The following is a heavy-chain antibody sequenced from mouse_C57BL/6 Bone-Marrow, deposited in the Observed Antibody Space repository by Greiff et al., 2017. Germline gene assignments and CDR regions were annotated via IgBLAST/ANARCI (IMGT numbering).Heavy chain of an antibody. CDR3: AKHDYDYDGDWYFDV. CDR2: IWGGGST. D-gene: IGHD2-4*01. CDR1: GFSLTSYG. V-gene: IGHV2-9*01. Sequence: VMLVESGPGLVAPSQSLSITCTVSGFSLTSYGVDWVRQPPGKGLEWLGVIWGGGSTNYNSALMSRLNISKDNSKSQVFLKMNSLQTDDTAMYYCAKHDYDYDGDWYFDVWGTGTTVTVSS. J-gene: IGHJ1*03.